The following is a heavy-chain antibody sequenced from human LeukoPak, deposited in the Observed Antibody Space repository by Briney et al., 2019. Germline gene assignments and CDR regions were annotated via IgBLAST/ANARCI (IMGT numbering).Heavy chain of an antibody. V-gene: IGHV1-2*02. Sequence: ASVKVSCKASGGTFSSYAISWVRQAPGQGLEWMGWINPNSGGTNYAQKFQGRVTMTRDTSISTAYMELSRLRSDDTAVYYCARGQLWSYWGQGTLVTVSS. CDR1: GGTFSSYA. J-gene: IGHJ4*02. CDR2: INPNSGGT. D-gene: IGHD5-18*01. CDR3: ARGQLWSY.